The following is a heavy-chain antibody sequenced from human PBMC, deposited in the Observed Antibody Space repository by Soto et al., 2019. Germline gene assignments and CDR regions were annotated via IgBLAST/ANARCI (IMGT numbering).Heavy chain of an antibody. J-gene: IGHJ6*03. V-gene: IGHV3-23*01. D-gene: IGHD2-2*01. CDR3: ETEGWSAARRYYYYYYMDV. CDR2: ISGSGGST. CDR1: GFTFSSYA. Sequence: GGSLRLSCAASGFTFSSYAMSWVRQAPGKGLEWVSAISGSGGSTYYADSVKGRFTISRDNSKNTLYLQMNSLRAEDTAVYYCETEGWSAARRYYYYYYMDVWGKGTTVTVSS.